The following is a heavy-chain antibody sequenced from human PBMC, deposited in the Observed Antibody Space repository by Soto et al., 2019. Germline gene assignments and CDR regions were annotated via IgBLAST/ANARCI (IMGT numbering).Heavy chain of an antibody. V-gene: IGHV4-59*01. CDR2: IYYTGST. CDR3: ARETSSSYIDY. D-gene: IGHD6-13*01. Sequence: PSETLSLTCTVSGGSISRYYWTWIRQPPGKGLEWIGHIYYTGSTNYNPSLKSRVTISVDTSKNQFSLKLSSVTAADTAVYYCARETSSSYIDYWGQGTLVTVSS. J-gene: IGHJ4*02. CDR1: GGSISRYY.